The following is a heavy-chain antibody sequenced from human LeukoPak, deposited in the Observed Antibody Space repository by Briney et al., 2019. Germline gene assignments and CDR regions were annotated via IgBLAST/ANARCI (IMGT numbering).Heavy chain of an antibody. D-gene: IGHD3-10*01. CDR2: IYTSGST. CDR3: ARDLTSMVRGVLITRGSFDI. J-gene: IGHJ3*02. Sequence: KPSETLSLTCPVSGGSISSYYWSWIRQPAGKGLEWIGRIYTSGSTNYDLSLKSRVTMSVDTSKNQFSLKLSSVTAAETAVYYCARDLTSMVRGVLITRGSFDIWGQGTMVTVSS. CDR1: GGSISSYY. V-gene: IGHV4-4*07.